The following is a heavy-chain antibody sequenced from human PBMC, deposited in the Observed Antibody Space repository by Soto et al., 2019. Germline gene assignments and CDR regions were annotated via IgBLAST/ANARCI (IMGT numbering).Heavy chain of an antibody. CDR2: IYYSGST. CDR1: GGSISSYY. CDR3: AREDCSGGSCYSGPEGVSWFDP. D-gene: IGHD2-15*01. J-gene: IGHJ5*02. V-gene: IGHV4-59*01. Sequence: SETLSLTCTVSGGSISSYYWSWIWQPPGKGLEWIGYIYYSGSTNYNPSLKSRVTISVDTSKNQFSLKLSSVTAADTAVYYCAREDCSGGSCYSGPEGVSWFDPWGQGTLVTVSS.